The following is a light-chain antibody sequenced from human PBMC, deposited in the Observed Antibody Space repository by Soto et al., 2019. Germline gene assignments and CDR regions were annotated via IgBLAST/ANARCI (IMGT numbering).Light chain of an antibody. V-gene: IGKV3-15*01. CDR3: QQYNNWPPGT. Sequence: EIVMTQSPATLSVSPGERATLSCRASQSVSSNLAWYQQKPGQAPRLLIYGASTRATGIPARFSGSGSGTDFTPTFSSLQAEDFAVYYCQQYNNWPPGTFGQGTKVEIK. J-gene: IGKJ1*01. CDR2: GAS. CDR1: QSVSSN.